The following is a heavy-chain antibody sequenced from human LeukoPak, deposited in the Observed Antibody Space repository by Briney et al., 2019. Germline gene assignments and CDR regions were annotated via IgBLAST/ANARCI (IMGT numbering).Heavy chain of an antibody. CDR1: GGSISSSSYY. D-gene: IGHD6-13*01. CDR3: STSQQLVSENWFDP. CDR2: MYSSGST. J-gene: IGHJ5*02. V-gene: IGHV4-39*07. Sequence: SETLSLTCTVSGGSISSSSYYWGWIRQPPGKGLEWIGSMYSSGSTYYNPSLKSRVTISVDTSKNQFSLKLSSVTAADTAVYYCSTSQQLVSENWFDPWGQGTLVTVSS.